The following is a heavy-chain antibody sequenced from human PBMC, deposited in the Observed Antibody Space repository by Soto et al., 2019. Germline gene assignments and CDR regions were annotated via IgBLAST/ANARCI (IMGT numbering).Heavy chain of an antibody. J-gene: IGHJ6*02. CDR3: ARRKYYYGSGSYRYYYYYGMDV. Sequence: SETLSLTCTVSGGSISSYYWSWIRQPPGKGLEWIGEINHSGSTNYNPSLKSRVTISVDTSKNQFSLKLSSVTAADTAVYYCARRKYYYGSGSYRYYYYYGMDVWGQGTTVTVSS. CDR2: INHSGST. V-gene: IGHV4-34*01. D-gene: IGHD3-10*01. CDR1: GGSISSYY.